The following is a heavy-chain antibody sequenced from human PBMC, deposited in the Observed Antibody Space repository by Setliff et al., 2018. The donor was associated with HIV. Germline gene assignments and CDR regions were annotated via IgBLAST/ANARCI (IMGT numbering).Heavy chain of an antibody. D-gene: IGHD1-26*01. CDR3: ARDPILGGPDFFDY. J-gene: IGHJ4*02. CDR2: IYSTGST. CDR1: GASITSHY. Sequence: SETLSLTCTVSGASITSHYWSWIRQSPGRELEWIGYIYSTGSTNYNPSLQSRVSISMDASKNTLFLQMNSLRPEDTAVYYCARDPILGGPDFFDYWGQGTLVTVSS. V-gene: IGHV4-59*11.